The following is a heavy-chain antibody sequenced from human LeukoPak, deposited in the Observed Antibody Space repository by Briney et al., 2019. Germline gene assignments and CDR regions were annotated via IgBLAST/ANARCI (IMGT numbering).Heavy chain of an antibody. CDR3: ARGPMVRTNLFDY. Sequence: GGSLRLSCAASGFTFSSYWMSWVRQAPGKGLEWVSNIKQGGSEKYYVDSVKGRFTISRDNAKNTLYLQMNSLRAEDTAVYYCARGPMVRTNLFDYWGQGTLVTVSS. D-gene: IGHD3-10*01. CDR1: GFTFSSYW. CDR2: IKQGGSEK. J-gene: IGHJ4*02. V-gene: IGHV3-7*01.